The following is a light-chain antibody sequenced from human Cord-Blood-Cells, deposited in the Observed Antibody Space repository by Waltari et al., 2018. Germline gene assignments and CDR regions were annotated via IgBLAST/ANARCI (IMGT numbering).Light chain of an antibody. CDR2: AAS. Sequence: DIQMIQSPYSLSAYVGDRVTITCRASQSISSYLNWYQQKPGKAPKLLIYAASSLQSGVPSRFSGSGSGTDFTLTISSLQPEDFATYYCQQSYSTPLTFGPGTKVDIK. CDR1: QSISSY. J-gene: IGKJ3*01. V-gene: IGKV1-39*01. CDR3: QQSYSTPLT.